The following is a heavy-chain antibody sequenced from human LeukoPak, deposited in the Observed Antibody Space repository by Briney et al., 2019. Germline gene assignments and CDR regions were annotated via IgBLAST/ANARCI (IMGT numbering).Heavy chain of an antibody. D-gene: IGHD6-13*01. CDR2: IWYDGTNK. CDR3: AKEPSSGYIFDY. J-gene: IGHJ4*02. V-gene: IGHV3-30*02. CDR1: GFTFSSYG. Sequence: PGGSLRLSCAVSGFTFSSYGMHWVRQAPGKGLEWVAFIWYDGTNKYYADSVKGRFTISRDNSKNTLYLQMNSLRAEDTAVYYCAKEPSSGYIFDYWGQGTLVTVSS.